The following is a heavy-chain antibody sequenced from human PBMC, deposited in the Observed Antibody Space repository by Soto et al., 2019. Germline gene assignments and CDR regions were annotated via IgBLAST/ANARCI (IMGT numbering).Heavy chain of an antibody. CDR2: ISYDGSNK. V-gene: IGHV3-30*18. D-gene: IGHD6-6*01. CDR3: AKSRSISSSSPCSY. Sequence: LRLSCAASGFTFSSYGMHWVRQAPGKGLEWVAVISYDGSNKYYADSVKGRFTISRDNSKNTLYLQMNSLRAEDTAVYYCAKSRSISSSSPCSYWGQGTLVNVSS. J-gene: IGHJ4*02. CDR1: GFTFSSYG.